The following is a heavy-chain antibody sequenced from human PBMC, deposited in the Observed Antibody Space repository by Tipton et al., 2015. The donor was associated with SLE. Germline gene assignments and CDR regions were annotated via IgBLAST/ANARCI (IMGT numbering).Heavy chain of an antibody. Sequence: TLSLTCTVSGGSISSGSYYWSWIRQPAGKGLEWIVRIYTSGSTNYNPTLKSRVTISVDTSKNQFSLKLSSVTAADTAVYYCAREVEGYYYYYMDVWGKGTTVTVSS. CDR1: GGSISSGSYY. D-gene: IGHD5-24*01. V-gene: IGHV4-61*02. CDR3: AREVEGYYYYYMDV. J-gene: IGHJ6*03. CDR2: IYTSGST.